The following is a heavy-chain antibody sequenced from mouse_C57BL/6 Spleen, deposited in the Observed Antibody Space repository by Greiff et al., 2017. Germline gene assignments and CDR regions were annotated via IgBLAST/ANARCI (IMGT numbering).Heavy chain of an antibody. Sequence: QVQLQQPGAELVKPGASVKLSCKASGYTFTSYWMHWVKQRPGQGLEWIGMIHPNSGSTNYNEKLKSKATLTVDKSSSTAYMQLSSLTSEDSAVYYCARPSYGSSYSSYAMDYWGQGTSVTVSS. V-gene: IGHV1-64*01. CDR1: GYTFTSYW. CDR2: IHPNSGST. CDR3: ARPSYGSSYSSYAMDY. J-gene: IGHJ4*01. D-gene: IGHD1-1*01.